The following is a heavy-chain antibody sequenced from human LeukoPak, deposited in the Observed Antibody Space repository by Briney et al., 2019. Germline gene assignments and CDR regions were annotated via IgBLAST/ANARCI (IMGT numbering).Heavy chain of an antibody. CDR2: IYYSGST. V-gene: IGHV4-59*01. CDR3: ASAETTTVVTRD. J-gene: IGHJ4*02. CDR1: GGSISSYY. D-gene: IGHD4-23*01. Sequence: NPSETLSLTCTVSGGSISSYYWSWIRQPPGKGLEWIGYIYYSGSTNYNPSLKSRVTISVDTSKNQFSLKLSSVTAADTAVYYCASAETTTVVTRDWGQGTLVTVSS.